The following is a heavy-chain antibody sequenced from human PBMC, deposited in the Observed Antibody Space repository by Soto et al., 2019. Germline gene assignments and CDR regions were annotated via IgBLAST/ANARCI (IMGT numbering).Heavy chain of an antibody. CDR2: IIPIFGTA. CDR3: ARAPVVLPAAILYRERYYYYGMDV. Sequence: QVQLVQSGAEVKKPGSSVKVSCKASGGTFSSYAISWVRQAPGQGLEWMGGIIPIFGTANYAQKFQGRVTITADESTSTAYMELSSLRSEDTAVYYCARAPVVLPAAILYRERYYYYGMDVWGQGTTVTVSS. V-gene: IGHV1-69*01. CDR1: GGTFSSYA. J-gene: IGHJ6*02. D-gene: IGHD2-2*01.